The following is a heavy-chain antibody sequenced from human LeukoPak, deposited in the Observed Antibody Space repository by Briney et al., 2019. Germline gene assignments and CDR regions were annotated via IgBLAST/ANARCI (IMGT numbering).Heavy chain of an antibody. V-gene: IGHV4-59*01. CDR2: IYYSGST. CDR3: ARGWDYYYGMDV. D-gene: IGHD1-26*01. J-gene: IGHJ6*02. CDR1: GGSISSYY. Sequence: SETLSLTCTVPGGSISSYYWSWIRQPPGKGLEWIGYIYYSGSTNYNPSLKSRVTISVDTSKNQFSLKLSSVTAADTAVYYCARGWDYYYGMDVWGQGTTVTVPS.